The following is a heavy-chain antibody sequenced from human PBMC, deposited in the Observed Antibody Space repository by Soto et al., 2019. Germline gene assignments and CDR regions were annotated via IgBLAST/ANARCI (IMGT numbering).Heavy chain of an antibody. CDR1: GGFISSYY. Sequence: KPSETLSLTCTVSGGFISSYYWSWIRQPAGKGLEWIGRIYTSGSTNYNPSLKSRVTMSVDTSKNQFSLKLSSVTAADTAVYYCASYRPDDYDILTGYSEYYFDYWGQGTLVTVSS. J-gene: IGHJ4*02. CDR3: ASYRPDDYDILTGYSEYYFDY. D-gene: IGHD3-9*01. V-gene: IGHV4-4*07. CDR2: IYTSGST.